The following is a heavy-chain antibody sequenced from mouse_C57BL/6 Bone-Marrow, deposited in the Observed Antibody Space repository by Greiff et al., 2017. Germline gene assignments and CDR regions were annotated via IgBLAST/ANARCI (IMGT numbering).Heavy chain of an antibody. Sequence: VQGVESGPGLVQPSQCLSITCTASGFSLTSYGVHWVRQSPGQGLEWLGVIWSGGSTAYNTAFISRLSISKDNSKRQVFSKMNRLQAVNTAIYYWARSYSNYGFAYWGQGTMVTVSA. CDR2: IWSGGST. J-gene: IGHJ3*01. CDR3: ARSYSNYGFAY. CDR1: GFSLTSYG. D-gene: IGHD2-5*01. V-gene: IGHV2-2*01.